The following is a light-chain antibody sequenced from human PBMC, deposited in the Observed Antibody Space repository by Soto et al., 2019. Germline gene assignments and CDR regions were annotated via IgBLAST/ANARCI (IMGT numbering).Light chain of an antibody. Sequence: QSVLTQPPSASGSPGQSVTISCTGTSSDVGDYNSVSWYQHHPGKAPKLMTYEVSKRPSGVPDRFSGSKSANTASLTVSGLQAEDEADYYCSSYAGSSNYVFGTGTKLTVL. CDR2: EVS. CDR1: SSDVGDYNS. CDR3: SSYAGSSNYV. J-gene: IGLJ1*01. V-gene: IGLV2-8*01.